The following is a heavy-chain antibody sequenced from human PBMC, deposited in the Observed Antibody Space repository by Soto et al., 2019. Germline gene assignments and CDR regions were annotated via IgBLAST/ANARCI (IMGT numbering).Heavy chain of an antibody. CDR3: AREGFGELLLGHDAFDI. CDR1: GGSISSTNYY. D-gene: IGHD3-10*01. CDR2: IHYSGST. Sequence: SETLSLTCTVSGGSISSTNYYWGWIRQPPGKGLEWIGSIHYSGSTYYNPSLKSRVTISVDTSKNQFSLKLSSVTAADTAVYYCAREGFGELLLGHDAFDIWGQGTLVTVSS. V-gene: IGHV4-39*07. J-gene: IGHJ3*02.